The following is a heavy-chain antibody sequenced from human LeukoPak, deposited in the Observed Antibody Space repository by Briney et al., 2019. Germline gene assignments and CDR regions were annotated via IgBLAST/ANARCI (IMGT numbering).Heavy chain of an antibody. CDR1: GFTFSSYW. D-gene: IGHD6-13*01. CDR3: AREASYSSSWNAVGYYYYMDV. CDR2: IKQDGSEK. J-gene: IGHJ6*03. V-gene: IGHV3-7*01. Sequence: GGSLRLSCAASGFTFSSYWMSWVRQAPGKGLEWVANIKQDGSEKYYVDSVKGRFTISRDNAKNSLHLQMNSLRAEDTAVYYCAREASYSSSWNAVGYYYYMDVWGKGTTVTVSS.